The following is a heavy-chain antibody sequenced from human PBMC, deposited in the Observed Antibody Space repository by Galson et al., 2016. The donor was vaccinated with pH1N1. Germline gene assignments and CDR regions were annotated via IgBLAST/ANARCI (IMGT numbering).Heavy chain of an antibody. CDR3: ARRSARPYENWFDP. CDR2: LDWGDDK. Sequence: PALVKPTQTLTLTCTFSGFSLSTSGMRVSWIRQPPGKALEWLARLDWGDDKFYNTSLKTRLTISKDTSKNQLVLTMTNMDPVDTATYYCARRSARPYENWFDPWGQGTPVTVSS. V-gene: IGHV2-70*04. CDR1: GFSLSTSGMR. D-gene: IGHD6-6*01. J-gene: IGHJ5*02.